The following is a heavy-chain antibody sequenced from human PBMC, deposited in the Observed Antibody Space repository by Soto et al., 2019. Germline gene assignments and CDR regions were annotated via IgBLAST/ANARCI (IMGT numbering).Heavy chain of an antibody. D-gene: IGHD3-3*01. J-gene: IGHJ6*02. CDR3: ARGGGLRFLEWLPYYYHYGMDV. CDR2: IIPIFGTA. Sequence: GASVKVSCKASGGTFSSYAISWVRQAPGQGLEWMGGIIPIFGTANYAQKFQGRVTITADESTSTAYMELSSLRSEDTAVYYCARGGGLRFLEWLPYYYHYGMDVWGQGTTVTVSS. V-gene: IGHV1-69*13. CDR1: GGTFSSYA.